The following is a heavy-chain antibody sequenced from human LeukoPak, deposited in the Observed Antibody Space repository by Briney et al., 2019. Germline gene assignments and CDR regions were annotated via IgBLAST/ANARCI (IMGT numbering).Heavy chain of an antibody. CDR3: AKEDYGLLVY. Sequence: GGSLRLSCAASGFTFSRYWMSWVRQAPGKGLEWVSTISVSSDNTYYGDSVKGRFTISRDNSKNTLYLQMNSLRAEDTALYYCAKEDYGLLVYWGQGTLVTVSS. V-gene: IGHV3-23*01. D-gene: IGHD2-8*02. J-gene: IGHJ4*02. CDR2: ISVSSDNT. CDR1: GFTFSRYW.